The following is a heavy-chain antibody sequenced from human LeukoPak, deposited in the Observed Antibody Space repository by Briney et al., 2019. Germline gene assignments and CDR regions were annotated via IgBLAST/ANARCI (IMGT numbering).Heavy chain of an antibody. J-gene: IGHJ3*02. CDR1: GGTFSSYA. V-gene: IGHV1-69*04. D-gene: IGHD4-17*01. CDR3: ARGGGVTYGGDYVKDAFDI. Sequence: GASVKVSCKASGGTFSSYAISWVRQAPGQGLEWMGRIIPILGIANYAQKFQGRVTITADKSTSTAYMELSSLRSEDTAVYYCARGGGVTYGGDYVKDAFDIWGQGTMVTVSS. CDR2: IIPILGIA.